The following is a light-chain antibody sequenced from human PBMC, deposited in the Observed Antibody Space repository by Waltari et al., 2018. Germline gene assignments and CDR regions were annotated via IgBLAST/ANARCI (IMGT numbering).Light chain of an antibody. V-gene: IGKV3-15*01. Sequence: EIVMTQSPATLSVSPGERATLSCRASQSVSSNLAWYQQKPGQAPRLLIYDASTGATGVPARFIGSGSGTEFTLTISSLQSEDFAVYYCQQYNNWPPATFGPGTKVDIK. CDR2: DAS. CDR1: QSVSSN. J-gene: IGKJ3*01. CDR3: QQYNNWPPAT.